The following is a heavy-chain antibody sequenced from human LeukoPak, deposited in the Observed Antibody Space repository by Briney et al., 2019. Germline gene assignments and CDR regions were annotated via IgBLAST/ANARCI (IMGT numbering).Heavy chain of an antibody. CDR2: IYYSGST. CDR3: ARDFSAAFDI. Sequence: SETLSLTCTVSGGSISSSTYSWGWIRQPPGKGLEWIGNIYYSGSTFYNPSLKSRVTISLDTSKNQFSLKLSSVTAADTAVYYCARDFSAAFDIWGQGTMVTVSS. D-gene: IGHD2/OR15-2a*01. V-gene: IGHV4-39*07. J-gene: IGHJ3*02. CDR1: GGSISSSTYS.